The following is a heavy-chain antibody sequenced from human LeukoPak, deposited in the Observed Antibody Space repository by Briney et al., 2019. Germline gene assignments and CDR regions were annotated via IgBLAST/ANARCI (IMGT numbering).Heavy chain of an antibody. D-gene: IGHD2-15*01. CDR3: ARDGLGYCSGGSCYLNWFDP. CDR2: INPNSGGT. CDR1: EYTFTGYY. V-gene: IGHV1-2*02. J-gene: IGHJ5*02. Sequence: ASVKVSCKASEYTFTGYYMHWVRQAPGQGLEWMGWINPNSGGTNYAQKFQGRVTMTRDTSISTAYMELSRLRSDDTAVYYCARDGLGYCSGGSCYLNWFDPWGQGTLVTVSS.